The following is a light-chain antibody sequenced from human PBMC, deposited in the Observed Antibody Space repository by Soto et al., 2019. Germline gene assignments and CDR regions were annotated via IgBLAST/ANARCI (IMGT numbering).Light chain of an antibody. J-gene: IGKJ1*01. CDR2: GTS. V-gene: IGKV3-20*01. CDR3: QQYGSSPVVT. CDR1: QSVSSSY. Sequence: EIVLTQSPGTLSLSPGERATLSCRASQSVSSSYLAWYQQKPGQAPRLLIYGTSNRATGIPDRFSGSGSGTDFTLTISRLEPEDFVVYYCQQYGSSPVVTFGQGTKVEIK.